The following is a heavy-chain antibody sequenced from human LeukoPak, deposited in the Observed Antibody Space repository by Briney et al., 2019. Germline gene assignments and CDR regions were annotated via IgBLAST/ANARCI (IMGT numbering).Heavy chain of an antibody. J-gene: IGHJ4*02. CDR1: GFTFSSYG. Sequence: GRSLRLSCAASGFTFSSYGMHWVRQAPGKGLEWVAVISYDGSNKYYADSVKGRFTISRDNPKNTLYLQMNSLRAEDTAVYYCAKEPGSGWYYFDYWGQGTLVTVSS. CDR3: AKEPGSGWYYFDY. V-gene: IGHV3-30*18. CDR2: ISYDGSNK. D-gene: IGHD6-19*01.